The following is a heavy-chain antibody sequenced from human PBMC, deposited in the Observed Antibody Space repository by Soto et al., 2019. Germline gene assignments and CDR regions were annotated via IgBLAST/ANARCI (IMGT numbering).Heavy chain of an antibody. J-gene: IGHJ5*02. V-gene: IGHV4-39*01. CDR2: IYYSGST. CDR3: ARQNYDILTGYIIANWFDP. CDR1: GGSISSSSYY. D-gene: IGHD3-9*01. Sequence: QLQLQESGPGLVKPSETLSLTCTVSGGSISSSSYYWGWIRQPPGKGLEWIGSIYYSGSTYYNPSLKSRVTISVDTSKNQFSLKLSSVTAADTAVYYCARQNYDILTGYIIANWFDPWGQGTLVTVSS.